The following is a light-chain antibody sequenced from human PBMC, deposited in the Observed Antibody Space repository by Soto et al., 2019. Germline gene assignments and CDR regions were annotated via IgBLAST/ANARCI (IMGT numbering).Light chain of an antibody. V-gene: IGKV1-5*01. Sequence: DIQMTQSPSTLSASVGDRVTITCRSSQSIRSWLAWYQQKPGKAPKLLIYDASSLESGVPSRFSGSGYGTEFTLTISSLQPDDFATYYCQQYNSYRAFGQGTKVDIK. CDR3: QQYNSYRA. CDR2: DAS. J-gene: IGKJ1*01. CDR1: QSIRSW.